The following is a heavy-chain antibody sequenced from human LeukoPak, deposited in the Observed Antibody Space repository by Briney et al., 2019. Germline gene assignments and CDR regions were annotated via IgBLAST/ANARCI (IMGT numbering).Heavy chain of an antibody. CDR3: ARVEGYDSSGYYGD. D-gene: IGHD3-22*01. CDR1: GFTFSSFW. CDR2: ISSSSSYI. J-gene: IGHJ4*02. Sequence: PGGSLRLSCAASGFTFSSFWMHWVRQAPGKGLEWVSSISSSSSYIYYADSVKGRFTISRDNAKNSLYLQMNSLRAEDSAVYYCARVEGYDSSGYYGDWGQGTLVTVSS. V-gene: IGHV3-21*01.